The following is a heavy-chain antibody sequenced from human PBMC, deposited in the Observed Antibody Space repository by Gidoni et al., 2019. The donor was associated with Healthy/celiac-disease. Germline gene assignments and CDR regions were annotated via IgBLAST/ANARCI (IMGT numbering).Heavy chain of an antibody. V-gene: IGHV4-59*01. CDR3: ARDPGGEHLRDAFDI. CDR1: GGPISSYY. CDR2: IYYSGST. J-gene: IGHJ3*02. D-gene: IGHD1-26*01. Sequence: QVQLQESGPGLVKPSETLSLTCTASGGPISSYYWRWIRQPPGKGLEWIGYIYYSGSTNYNPSLKSRVTISVDTSKNQFCLKLSSVTAADTAVYYCARDPGGEHLRDAFDIWGQGTMVTVSS.